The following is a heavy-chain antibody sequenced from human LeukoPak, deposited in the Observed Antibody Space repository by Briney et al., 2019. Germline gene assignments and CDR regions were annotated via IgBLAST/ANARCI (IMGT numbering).Heavy chain of an antibody. V-gene: IGHV6-1*01. CDR1: GDSVSSHSAA. Sequence: SSQTLSLTCAISGDSVSSHSAAWSWIRQSPSRGLEWLGRTYYRSRWFTDYAVSVKTRITINPDTSKNQFSLQLDSVTPADTAVYYCARGVDSNAWGSDYWGQGNLVTVSS. CDR3: ARGVDSNAWGSDY. D-gene: IGHD6-19*01. J-gene: IGHJ4*02. CDR2: TYYRSRWFT.